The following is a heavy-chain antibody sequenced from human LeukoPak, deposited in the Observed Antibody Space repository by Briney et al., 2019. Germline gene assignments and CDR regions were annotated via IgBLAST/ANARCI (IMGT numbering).Heavy chain of an antibody. CDR3: ARDYGDYVSSFDY. V-gene: IGHV4-4*02. Sequence: PSETLSLTCAVSGGSISISNSNWWSWVRQPPGKGLEWIGEISHSGSTNYNPSLKSRVTISVDKSKNQFSLKLSSVTAADTAVYYCARDYGDYVSSFDYWGQGTLVTVSS. CDR2: ISHSGST. D-gene: IGHD4-17*01. J-gene: IGHJ4*02. CDR1: GGSISISNSNW.